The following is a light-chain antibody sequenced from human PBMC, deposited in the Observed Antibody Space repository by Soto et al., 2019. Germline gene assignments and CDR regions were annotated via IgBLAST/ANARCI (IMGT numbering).Light chain of an antibody. CDR2: AAS. J-gene: IGKJ2*01. CDR3: QQTHSIPPT. V-gene: IGKV1-39*01. Sequence: DIQMTQSPPSLSASVGDSVTITCQASQHISNYINWYQHKPGKAPKLLIYAASSVQSGVPARLSGSGSATFFTLTIHNLQPDDFATYFCQQTHSIPPTFGPGTKV. CDR1: QHISNY.